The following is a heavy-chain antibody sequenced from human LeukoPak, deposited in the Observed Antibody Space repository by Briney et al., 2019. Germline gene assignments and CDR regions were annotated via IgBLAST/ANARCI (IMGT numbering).Heavy chain of an antibody. Sequence: SETLSLTCTVPGDFISSYYWSWIRQPPGKGLEWIGHFYNSGSTNYNPSLKSRVAISVDTSKNQFSLKLSSVTAADTAVYYCARGGTGRYFDYWGQGTLVTVSS. V-gene: IGHV4-59*12. CDR1: GDFISSYY. CDR3: ARGGTGRYFDY. J-gene: IGHJ4*02. D-gene: IGHD3/OR15-3a*01. CDR2: FYNSGST.